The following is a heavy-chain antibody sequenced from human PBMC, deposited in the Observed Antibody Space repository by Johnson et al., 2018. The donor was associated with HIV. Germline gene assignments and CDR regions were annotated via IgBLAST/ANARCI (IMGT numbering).Heavy chain of an antibody. CDR3: AREIAVAEAATLTSGILDI. CDR2: ISYDGSNG. D-gene: IGHD2-15*01. Sequence: QVQLVESGGGVVQPGRSLRLSCAVSTFTFSSYGMHWVRQAPGKGLEWVAVISYDGSNGNYAESVKGRFTISRDNSKNTLNLQMSSLRAEDTAVYYCAREIAVAEAATLTSGILDIWGQGTMVTVSS. CDR1: TFTFSSYG. V-gene: IGHV3-30*03. J-gene: IGHJ3*02.